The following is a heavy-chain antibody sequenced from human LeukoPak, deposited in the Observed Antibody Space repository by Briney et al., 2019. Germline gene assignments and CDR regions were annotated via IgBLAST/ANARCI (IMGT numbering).Heavy chain of an antibody. V-gene: IGHV4-34*01. D-gene: IGHD2-2*01. CDR1: GGSFSGYY. Sequence: PSETLSLTCAVYGGSFSGYYWSWIRQPPGKGLEWIGEINHSGSTNYNPSLKSRVTISVDKSKNQFSLKLSSVTAADTAVYYCARETRSSLGACSSASCPTYFDVWGRGTLVTVSS. J-gene: IGHJ2*01. CDR3: ARETRSSLGACSSASCPTYFDV. CDR2: INHSGST.